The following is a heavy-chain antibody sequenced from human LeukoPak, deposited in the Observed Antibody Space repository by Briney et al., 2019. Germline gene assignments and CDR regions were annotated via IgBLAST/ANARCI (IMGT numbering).Heavy chain of an antibody. Sequence: ASVKVSCKASGYTFTSYYMNWVRQAPGQGLGWMGIINPSGGSTSYAQKFQGRVTMTSDRSTGTVYMELSSLRSEDTAVYHCARDVAHPIFGVANWGYWGQGTLLTVSS. V-gene: IGHV1-46*01. J-gene: IGHJ4*02. D-gene: IGHD3-3*01. CDR3: ARDVAHPIFGVANWGY. CDR1: GYTFTSYY. CDR2: INPSGGST.